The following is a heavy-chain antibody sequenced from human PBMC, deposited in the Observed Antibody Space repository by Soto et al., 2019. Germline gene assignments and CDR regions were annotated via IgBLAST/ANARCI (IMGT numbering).Heavy chain of an antibody. CDR2: ISYDGSNK. D-gene: IGHD3-22*01. J-gene: IGHJ4*02. V-gene: IGHV3-30-3*01. Sequence: SLRLSCAASGFTFSSYAMHWVRQAPGKGLEWVAVISYDGSNKYYADSVKGRFTISRDNSKNTLYLQMNSLRAEDTAVYYCARGRFITMIVVVNLEIDYWGQGTLVTVSS. CDR1: GFTFSSYA. CDR3: ARGRFITMIVVVNLEIDY.